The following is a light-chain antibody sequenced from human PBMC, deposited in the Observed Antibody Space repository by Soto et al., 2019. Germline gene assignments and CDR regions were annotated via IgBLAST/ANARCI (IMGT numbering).Light chain of an antibody. CDR1: QNVRKN. CDR2: GAS. Sequence: TVMTHSPVGLSVSPGDRSTLSFRARQNVRKNLAWYQQKPGQAPRLLIYGASTRATGIPARFSGDGSGTEFTLTIDSLQSEDFVVYYCLQYDGWPLTFGQGTRLEIK. CDR3: LQYDGWPLT. J-gene: IGKJ5*01. V-gene: IGKV3-15*01.